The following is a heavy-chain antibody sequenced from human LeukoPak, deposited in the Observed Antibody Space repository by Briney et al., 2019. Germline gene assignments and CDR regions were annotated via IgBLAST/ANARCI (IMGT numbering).Heavy chain of an antibody. Sequence: RPSETLSLTCTVSGDSISSNSYYCGWIRQPPGKGLEWIGNIYYSGTTYYNPSLKSRVTISVDTSKNQFSLKLSSVTAADTAVYYCARPYGGNPGYFDYWGQGILVTVSS. CDR3: ARPYGGNPGYFDY. CDR1: GDSISSNSYY. V-gene: IGHV4-39*01. D-gene: IGHD4-23*01. J-gene: IGHJ4*02. CDR2: IYYSGTT.